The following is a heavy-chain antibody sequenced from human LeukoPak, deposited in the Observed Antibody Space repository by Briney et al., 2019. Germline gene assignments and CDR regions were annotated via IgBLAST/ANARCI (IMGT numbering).Heavy chain of an antibody. J-gene: IGHJ4*02. Sequence: GRSLRLSCAASGFTFSSYAMHWVRQAPGKGLEWVAVISYDGSNKYYADSVKGRFTISRDNSKNTLYLQMNSLRAEDTALYYCARVPRYGGNAYFDYWGQGTLVTVSS. CDR2: ISYDGSNK. CDR1: GFTFSSYA. CDR3: ARVPRYGGNAYFDY. V-gene: IGHV3-30*04. D-gene: IGHD4-23*01.